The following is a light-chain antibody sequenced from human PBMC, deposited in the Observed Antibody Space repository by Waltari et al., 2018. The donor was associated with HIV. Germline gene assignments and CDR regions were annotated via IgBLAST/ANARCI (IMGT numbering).Light chain of an antibody. V-gene: IGLV1-51*01. J-gene: IGLJ3*02. CDR3: GTWDTSLTAGV. CDR1: SSNIGNNY. Sequence: QSVLTQPPSVSAAPGQKVTISCSGSSSNIGNNYVSWFQQLPGTAPKLLIYDNHKRPSGIPDRFSASRSGTSPTLAVTGLHIGDEADYDCGTWDTSLTAGVFGGGTKLTVL. CDR2: DNH.